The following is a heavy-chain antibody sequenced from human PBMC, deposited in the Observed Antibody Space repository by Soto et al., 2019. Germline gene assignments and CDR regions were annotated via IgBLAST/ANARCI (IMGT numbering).Heavy chain of an antibody. J-gene: IGHJ5*02. D-gene: IGHD5-18*01. CDR1: AGSISSGGYY. CDR2: IYYSGST. Sequence: QVHLQESGPVLVKPSQTLSLTCTVSAGSISSGGYYWSWIRQHPGKGLEWIGYIYYSGSTYYNPSLKSRVTISVDTSKNQFSLKLSSVTAADTAVYYCARFVSAMGVDWFDPWGQGTLVTVSS. CDR3: ARFVSAMGVDWFDP. V-gene: IGHV4-31*03.